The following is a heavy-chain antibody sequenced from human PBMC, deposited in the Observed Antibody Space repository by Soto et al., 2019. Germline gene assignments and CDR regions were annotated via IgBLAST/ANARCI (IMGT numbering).Heavy chain of an antibody. V-gene: IGHV6-1*01. CDR3: ARDANNWLDS. Sequence: SRALSLTCGFSGDSVASNSAAWNWIRQSPSRGLEWLGRTYYRSKWYDDYAVSVKSRITINPDTSKNQFSLQLNSVTPEDTALYYCARDANNWLDSWGQGTLVTVSS. CDR1: GDSVASNSAA. CDR2: TYYRSKWYD. J-gene: IGHJ5*01.